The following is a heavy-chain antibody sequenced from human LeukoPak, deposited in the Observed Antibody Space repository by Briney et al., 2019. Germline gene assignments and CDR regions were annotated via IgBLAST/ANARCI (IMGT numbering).Heavy chain of an antibody. V-gene: IGHV4-4*09. J-gene: IGHJ4*02. CDR1: GGSISIYY. Sequence: SETLSLTCTVSGGSISIYYWSGIRQPPGKGLGGIGYIYTSGRTNDNPSLKRRVTISVDTSKNQFSLKLSSVTAADTAVYYCARGRVGATTLDYWGQGTLVTVSS. D-gene: IGHD1-26*01. CDR3: ARGRVGATTLDY. CDR2: IYTSGRT.